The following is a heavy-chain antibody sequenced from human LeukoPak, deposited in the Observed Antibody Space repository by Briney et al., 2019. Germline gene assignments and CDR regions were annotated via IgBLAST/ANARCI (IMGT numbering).Heavy chain of an antibody. CDR2: ISDSGGST. J-gene: IGHJ4*02. V-gene: IGHV3-23*01. Sequence: HPGGSLRLSCAASGFPFNSYAVSWVRQAPGKGLEWVSAISDSGGSTSYADSVKGRFTISRDNSKNTLYLQMNSLGAEDTAVYYCAKERSFGTWLGDYWGQGTLVTVSS. CDR3: AKERSFGTWLGDY. CDR1: GFPFNSYA. D-gene: IGHD2/OR15-2a*01.